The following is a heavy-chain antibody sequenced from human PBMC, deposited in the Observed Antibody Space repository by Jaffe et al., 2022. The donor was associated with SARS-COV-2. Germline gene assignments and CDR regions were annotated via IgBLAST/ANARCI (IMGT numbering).Heavy chain of an antibody. CDR2: ISYDGSNK. Sequence: QVQLVESGGGVVQPGRSLRLSCAASGFTFSSYGMHWVRQAPGKGLEWVAVISYDGSNKYYADSVKGRFTISRDNSKNTLYLQMNSLRAEDTAVYYCAKDRRGYSYETDYWGQGTLVTVSS. CDR3: AKDRRGYSYETDY. D-gene: IGHD5-18*01. J-gene: IGHJ4*02. V-gene: IGHV3-30*18. CDR1: GFTFSSYG.